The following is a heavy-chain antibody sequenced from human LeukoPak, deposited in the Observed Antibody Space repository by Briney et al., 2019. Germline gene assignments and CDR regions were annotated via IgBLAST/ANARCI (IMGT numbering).Heavy chain of an antibody. D-gene: IGHD6-13*01. V-gene: IGHV3-23*01. Sequence: GRSLRLSCAASGFTFSSYAMNWVRQAPGKGLEWVSAISGSSGETHYADSVKGRFTISRDNSKNTMYLQMNSLRAEDTAVYYCAKSFGYSRSWFDYWGQGTPVTVSS. CDR1: GFTFSSYA. CDR2: ISGSSGET. CDR3: AKSFGYSRSWFDY. J-gene: IGHJ4*02.